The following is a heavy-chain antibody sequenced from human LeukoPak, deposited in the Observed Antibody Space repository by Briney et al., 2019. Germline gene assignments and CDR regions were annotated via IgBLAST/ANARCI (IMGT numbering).Heavy chain of an antibody. V-gene: IGHV1-2*06. Sequence: ASVQVSCKASGYTFTGYYMHWVRQAPGQGLEWIGRINPNSGGTNYAQKFQGRVTMNRDTSISTAYMELSRLRSDDTAVYYCARVLRYCGGDCYDYWGQGTLVTVSS. CDR1: GYTFTGYY. J-gene: IGHJ4*02. D-gene: IGHD2-21*01. CDR3: ARVLRYCGGDCYDY. CDR2: INPNSGGT.